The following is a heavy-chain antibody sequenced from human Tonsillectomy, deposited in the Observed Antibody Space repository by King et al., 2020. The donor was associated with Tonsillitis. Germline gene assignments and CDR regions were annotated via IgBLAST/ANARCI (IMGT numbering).Heavy chain of an antibody. CDR2: ISYDGSNK. D-gene: IGHD1-26*01. CDR1: GFTFSSYA. CDR3: ARVLTRRNYLVGATRN. V-gene: IGHV3-30-3*01. J-gene: IGHJ4*02. Sequence: VQLVEAGGGVVQPGRSLRLSCAASGFTFSSYAMHWVRQAPGKGMEWVADISYDGSNKYYADSVKGRFTISRDNSKNTLYLQMNSLRADDTAVYYCARVLTRRNYLVGATRNWVQGTLVTVSS.